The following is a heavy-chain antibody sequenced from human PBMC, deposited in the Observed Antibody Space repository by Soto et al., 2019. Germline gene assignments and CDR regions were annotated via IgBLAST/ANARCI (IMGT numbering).Heavy chain of an antibody. CDR3: ARYQPYSTGYYYFDH. J-gene: IGHJ4*02. V-gene: IGHV1-18*01. CDR2: ISGHNGHT. D-gene: IGHD6-19*01. Sequence: QVQLVQSGAEVKKPGASVKVSCKTSGYNFTTYGVSWVRQAPGQGLEWMGWISGHNGHTNYARTFQGRVTMTTDTSTTIAYMELRSLRSDDTAVYYCARYQPYSTGYYYFDHWGQGTLAIVTS. CDR1: GYNFTTYG.